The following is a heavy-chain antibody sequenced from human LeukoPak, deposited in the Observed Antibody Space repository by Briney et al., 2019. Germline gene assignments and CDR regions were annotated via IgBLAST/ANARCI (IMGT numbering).Heavy chain of an antibody. CDR2: ISGSGGST. CDR3: ARDRGSGWYLYYYYYGMDV. J-gene: IGHJ6*02. D-gene: IGHD6-19*01. V-gene: IGHV3-23*01. CDR1: GFTFSSYA. Sequence: GGSLRLSCAASGFTFSSYAMSWVRQAPGKGLEWVSAISGSGGSTYYADSVKGRFTISRDNSKNTLYLQMNSLRAEDTAVYYCARDRGSGWYLYYYYYGMDVWGQGTTVTVSS.